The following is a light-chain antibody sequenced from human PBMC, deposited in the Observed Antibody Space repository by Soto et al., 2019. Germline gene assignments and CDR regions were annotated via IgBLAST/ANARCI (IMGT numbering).Light chain of an antibody. J-gene: IGLJ1*01. CDR2: SNN. V-gene: IGLV1-44*01. CDR3: AAWDDSLNGYV. CDR1: SSNIGSNT. Sequence: QSVLTQPPSASGTPGQRVTISCSGSSSNIGSNTVNWYQQLPGTAPKLLIYSNNKRPSGVPDRFSGSKSGTSASLAISGLHSEDEADYYCAAWDDSLNGYVFGTGTKVTVL.